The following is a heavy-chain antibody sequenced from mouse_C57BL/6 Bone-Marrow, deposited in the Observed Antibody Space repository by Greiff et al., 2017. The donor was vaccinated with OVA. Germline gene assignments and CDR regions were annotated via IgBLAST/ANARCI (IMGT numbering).Heavy chain of an antibody. CDR1: GYTFTSYG. Sequence: QVQLQQSGAELARPGASVKLSCKASGYTFTSYGISWVKQRTGQGLEWIGGIYPRSGNPYYNEKFKGKATLTADKSSSTAYLELRSLTSEDSAVYVGARPSYYGNWFAYWGQGTLVTVSA. D-gene: IGHD2-1*01. V-gene: IGHV1-81*01. CDR2: IYPRSGNP. J-gene: IGHJ3*01. CDR3: ARPSYYGNWFAY.